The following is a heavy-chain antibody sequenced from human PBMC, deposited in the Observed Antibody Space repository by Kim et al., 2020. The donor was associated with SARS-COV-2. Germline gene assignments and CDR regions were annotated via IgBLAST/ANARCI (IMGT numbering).Heavy chain of an antibody. V-gene: IGHV4-59*01. Sequence: SETLSLTCTVSGGSISSYYWSWIRQPPGKGLEWIGYIYYSGSTNYNPSLKSRVTISVDTSKNQFSLKLSSVTAADTAVYYCASSLEEYNWNRFDYWGQGTLVTVSS. D-gene: IGHD1-20*01. CDR3: ASSLEEYNWNRFDY. J-gene: IGHJ4*02. CDR2: IYYSGST. CDR1: GGSISSYY.